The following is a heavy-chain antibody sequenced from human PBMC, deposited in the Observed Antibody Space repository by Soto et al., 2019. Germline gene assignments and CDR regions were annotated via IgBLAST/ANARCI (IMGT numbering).Heavy chain of an antibody. J-gene: IGHJ6*02. V-gene: IGHV4-59*02. Sequence: SETLSLTCTVSGGSVTSYYWSWIRQPPWKGMEWIGYIYYSGSTSYNPSPHSRVTISVDMSKNKFSLTLTSVTAAATAVYYCARGTYYPQIASYHYGLDVWGQGTTVTVSS. CDR2: IYYSGST. CDR3: ARGTYYPQIASYHYGLDV. D-gene: IGHD1-26*01. CDR1: GGSVTSYY.